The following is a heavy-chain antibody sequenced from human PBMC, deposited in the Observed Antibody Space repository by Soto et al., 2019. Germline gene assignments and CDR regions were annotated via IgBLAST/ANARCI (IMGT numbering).Heavy chain of an antibody. D-gene: IGHD2-15*01. Sequence: SETLSLTCSVSGGSISGYFWSWIRQPPGKGLEWIGYINYSGGTSYNPSLKSQLTISLDTSKNQFSLKLSSVTAADTAVYYCAILRGMDVWGQGTTVTVSS. CDR3: AILRGMDV. V-gene: IGHV4-59*01. CDR2: INYSGGT. CDR1: GGSISGYF. J-gene: IGHJ6*02.